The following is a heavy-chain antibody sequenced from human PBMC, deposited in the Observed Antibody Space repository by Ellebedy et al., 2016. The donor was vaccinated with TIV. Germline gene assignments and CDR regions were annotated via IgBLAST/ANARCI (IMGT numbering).Heavy chain of an antibody. CDR3: AAFPFISSSSAY. Sequence: ASVKVSCKASGYTFTTYYIHWVRQAPGQGLEWMGWINPNSGGTNYAQKFQGRVTMTRDTSISTVYMELSTLRSDDTAVYFCAAFPFISSSSAYWGQGTLVTVSS. CDR2: INPNSGGT. CDR1: GYTFTTYY. V-gene: IGHV1-2*02. J-gene: IGHJ4*02. D-gene: IGHD6-6*01.